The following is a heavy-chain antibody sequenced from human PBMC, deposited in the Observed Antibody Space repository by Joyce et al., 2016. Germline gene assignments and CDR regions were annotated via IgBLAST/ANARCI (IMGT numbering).Heavy chain of an antibody. CDR2: IDPRDADT. CDR3: ARHVTDWFDP. J-gene: IGHJ5*02. Sequence: EVQLVQSGAEVKKPGESLRISCKGSGYSFTSHWISWVRQMPGKGLEWVGRIDPRDADTDYSPSFEGHVTISVEKTISAAYLQWSSLRASDTAIYYCARHVTDWFDPWGQGTLVTVSS. V-gene: IGHV5-10-1*03. CDR1: GYSFTSHW. D-gene: IGHD3-10*02.